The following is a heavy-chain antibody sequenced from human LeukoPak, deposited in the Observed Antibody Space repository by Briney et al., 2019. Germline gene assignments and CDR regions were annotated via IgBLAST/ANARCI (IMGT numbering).Heavy chain of an antibody. J-gene: IGHJ5*02. CDR1: GDSGSSSSYY. Sequence: SETLSLTCTVSGDSGSSSSYYWGWIRQSPGKGLEWIGSIYYSGNTYYNPSLKSRVTISVDTSKNQFSLKLTSVTAADTAVYYCARGLSGSPIGWFDPWGQGTLVTVSS. CDR2: IYYSGNT. CDR3: ARGLSGSPIGWFDP. V-gene: IGHV4-39*01. D-gene: IGHD1-26*01.